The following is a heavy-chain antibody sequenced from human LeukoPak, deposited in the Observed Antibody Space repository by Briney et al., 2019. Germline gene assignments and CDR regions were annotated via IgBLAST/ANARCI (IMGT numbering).Heavy chain of an antibody. CDR3: ARDQYGDYALDY. V-gene: IGHV3-21*01. CDR2: ISSISYI. Sequence: GGSLRLSCAASGFTFSSYSMNWVRQAPGKGLEWVSSISSISYIYYADSVKGRFTISRDTAKNSPYLQMNSLRAEDTAVYYCARDQYGDYALDYWGQGTLVTVSS. CDR1: GFTFSSYS. D-gene: IGHD4-17*01. J-gene: IGHJ4*02.